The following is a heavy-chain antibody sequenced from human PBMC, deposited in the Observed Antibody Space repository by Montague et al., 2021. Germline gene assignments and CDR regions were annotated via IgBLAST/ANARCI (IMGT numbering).Heavy chain of an antibody. CDR2: IDHKETA. CDR3: ARGPRGDGPGSRFDP. CDR1: GGSFTGYY. V-gene: IGHV4-34*01. J-gene: IGHJ5*02. D-gene: IGHD3-10*01. Sequence: SETLSLTCAMYGGSFTGYYWSWIRQSPGKGFEWIGEIDHKETATLNPSLKSRVTISLDTSKNHFSLNMTSVTAADTATYYCARGPRGDGPGSRFDPWGQGTLVAVSS.